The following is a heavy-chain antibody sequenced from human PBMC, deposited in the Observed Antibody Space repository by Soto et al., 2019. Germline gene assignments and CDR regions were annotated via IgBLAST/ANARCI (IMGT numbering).Heavy chain of an antibody. CDR2: ISSSGYI. J-gene: IGHJ6*02. Sequence: VGSLRLSCAASGFNFNSYTINWVRQAPGKRLEWLSSISSSGYIFSTDSVRGRFTISRDNAKNSVYLQINSLRAEDTAVYFCARGCSGGSCYPGMDVWGQGTTVTVSS. CDR3: ARGCSGGSCYPGMDV. CDR1: GFNFNSYT. V-gene: IGHV3-21*01. D-gene: IGHD2-15*01.